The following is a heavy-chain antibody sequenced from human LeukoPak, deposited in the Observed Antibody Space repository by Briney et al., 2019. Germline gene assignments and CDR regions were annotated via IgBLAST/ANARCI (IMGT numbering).Heavy chain of an antibody. CDR1: GGSITNYY. CDR3: ARLAPVARSGDYLGYFDY. Sequence: PSETLSLTCTVSGGSITNYYWTWVRQPPGKGLEWFGYVYYTGRANYNPSLKSRVTILVDTSKNQFSLNLSSVTAADTAVYYCARLAPVARSGDYLGYFDYWGQGALVTVSS. J-gene: IGHJ4*02. D-gene: IGHD4-17*01. V-gene: IGHV4-59*08. CDR2: VYYTGRA.